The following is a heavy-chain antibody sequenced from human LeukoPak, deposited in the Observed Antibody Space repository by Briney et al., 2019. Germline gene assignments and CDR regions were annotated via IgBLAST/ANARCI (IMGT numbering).Heavy chain of an antibody. D-gene: IGHD4-17*01. CDR1: GYTFTSYG. J-gene: IGHJ2*01. CDR3: ARDPTTVTTDDRMYFDL. V-gene: IGHV1-18*01. CDR2: ISAYNGNT. Sequence: GASVKVSCKASGYTFTSYGISWVRQAPGQGLEWMGWISAYNGNTNYAQKLQGRVTMTTDTSTSTAYMELRSLRSDDTAVYYCARDPTTVTTDDRMYFDLWGRGTLVTVSS.